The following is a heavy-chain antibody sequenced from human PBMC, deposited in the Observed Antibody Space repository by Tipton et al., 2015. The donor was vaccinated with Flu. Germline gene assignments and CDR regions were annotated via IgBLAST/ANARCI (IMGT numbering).Heavy chain of an antibody. V-gene: IGHV4-61*02. Sequence: TLSLTCTVSGGSISSGNYYWSWIRQSAERGLEWIGRISTSGSTSYKPSLRSRVNISVDTSKNEFSLKLSSVTAADTAVYYCARWVSYGAGYSFDVWGQGTTVIVSS. CDR3: ARWVSYGAGYSFDV. J-gene: IGHJ6*02. D-gene: IGHD3-10*01. CDR1: GGSISSGNYY. CDR2: ISTSGST.